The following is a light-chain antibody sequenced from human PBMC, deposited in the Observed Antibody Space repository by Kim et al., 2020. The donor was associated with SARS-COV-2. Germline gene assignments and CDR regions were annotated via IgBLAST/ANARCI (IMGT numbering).Light chain of an antibody. V-gene: IGKV3-15*01. CDR1: QSLYSK. J-gene: IGKJ4*01. Sequence: SVSPGERVTLSYRASQSLYSKLAWYQQKPGQAPRLLIYGGFTRATDIPARFNGTESGTEFTLTITSLQSEDFAIYYCQHYNNWPTFGGGTRVDVK. CDR3: QHYNNWPT. CDR2: GGF.